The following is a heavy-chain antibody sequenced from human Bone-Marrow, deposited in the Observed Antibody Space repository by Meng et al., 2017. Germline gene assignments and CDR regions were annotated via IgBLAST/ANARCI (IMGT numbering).Heavy chain of an antibody. CDR3: ARGPTTMAHDFDY. D-gene: IGHD4-11*01. Sequence: QVQLQKWGAGLLKTSETLSLTCVVSCGSFSDYYWSWIRQPPGKGLEWIGEINHSGSTNYNPSLESRATISVDTSQNNLSLKLSSVTAADSAVYYCARGPTTMAHDFDYWGQGTLVTVSS. CDR2: INHSGST. V-gene: IGHV4-34*01. J-gene: IGHJ4*02. CDR1: CGSFSDYY.